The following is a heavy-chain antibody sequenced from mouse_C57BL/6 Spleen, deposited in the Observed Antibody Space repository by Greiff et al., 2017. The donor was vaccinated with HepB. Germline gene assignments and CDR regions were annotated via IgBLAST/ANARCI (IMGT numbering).Heavy chain of an antibody. D-gene: IGHD1-1*01. V-gene: IGHV1-80*01. CDR3: ARIATGGPLDY. CDR1: GYAFSSYW. J-gene: IGHJ2*01. CDR2: IYPGDGDT. Sequence: QVHVKQSGAELVKPGASVKISCKASGYAFSSYWMNWVKQRPGQGLEWIGQIYPGDGDTNYNGKFKGKATLTADTSSSTAYMQLSSLTSEDSAVYFCARIATGGPLDYWGQGTTLTVSS.